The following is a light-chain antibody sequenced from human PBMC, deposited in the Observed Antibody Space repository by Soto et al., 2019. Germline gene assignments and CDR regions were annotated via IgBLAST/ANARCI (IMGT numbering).Light chain of an antibody. Sequence: EIVMTQSPATLSVSPGERATLSCRASQSVSSNLAWYQQKPGQAPRLLIYGASTRATGIPARFSGSGSGTEFTLTISSLQSXXXXXXXXXXXXXXPXTFGPGTKVDIK. CDR2: GAS. V-gene: IGKV3-15*01. CDR3: XXXXXXPXT. CDR1: QSVSSN. J-gene: IGKJ3*01.